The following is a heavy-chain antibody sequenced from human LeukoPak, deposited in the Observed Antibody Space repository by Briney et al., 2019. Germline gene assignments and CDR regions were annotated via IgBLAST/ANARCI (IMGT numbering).Heavy chain of an antibody. CDR1: GFTFSDYY. D-gene: IGHD3-22*01. J-gene: IGHJ4*02. Sequence: GSLRLSCAASGFTFSDYYMSWIRQPPGKGLEWIGEISHNENTNYSPSLKSRLTISIDTSKNQFSLKLSSVTAADTAVYYCASSGSRWLIDKTYSPYWGQGTLVTVSS. CDR3: ASSGSRWLIDKTYSPY. CDR2: ISHNENT. V-gene: IGHV4-34*01.